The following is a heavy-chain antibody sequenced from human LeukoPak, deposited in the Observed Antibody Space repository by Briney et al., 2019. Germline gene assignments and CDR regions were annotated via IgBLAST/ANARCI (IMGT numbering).Heavy chain of an antibody. CDR3: VKDSAPGYSYGYFDY. D-gene: IGHD5-18*01. J-gene: IGHJ4*02. Sequence: TGGSLRLSCSPSGFTFSSYAMHWVRQAPGKGMEYVSAISSNGGSTYYADSVKGRFMTSRENSKKTLYLLMSSLRAEDTAVYYCVKDSAPGYSYGYFDYWGQGTLVTVSS. CDR2: ISSNGGST. V-gene: IGHV3-64D*06. CDR1: GFTFSSYA.